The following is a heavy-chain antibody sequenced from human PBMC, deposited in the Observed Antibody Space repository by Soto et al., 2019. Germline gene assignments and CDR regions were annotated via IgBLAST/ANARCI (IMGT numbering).Heavy chain of an antibody. CDR2: INHSGST. J-gene: IGHJ4*02. D-gene: IGHD3-10*01. Sequence: SETLSLTCAVYGGSFRGYFWSWILQPPGKGLEWIGEINHSGSTKYNPSLKSRVTISVDRSKNQFSLNLSPVTAADTAVYYCVRQGRPEMATNDYWGQGTLVTVSS. CDR3: VRQGRPEMATNDY. V-gene: IGHV4-34*01. CDR1: GGSFRGYF.